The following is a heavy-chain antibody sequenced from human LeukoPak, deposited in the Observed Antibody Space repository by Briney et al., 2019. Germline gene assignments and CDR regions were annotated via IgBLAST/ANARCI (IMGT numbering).Heavy chain of an antibody. Sequence: GGSLRLSCAASGFTVSSSDMSWVRQAPGKGLEWVSIIYSGGNTYYADSVKGRFTISRDNAKSSLYLQVNNLRADDTAVYYCARDLNWETYWGQGTLVTVSS. CDR2: IYSGGNT. CDR1: GFTVSSSD. V-gene: IGHV3-53*01. D-gene: IGHD7-27*01. J-gene: IGHJ4*02. CDR3: ARDLNWETY.